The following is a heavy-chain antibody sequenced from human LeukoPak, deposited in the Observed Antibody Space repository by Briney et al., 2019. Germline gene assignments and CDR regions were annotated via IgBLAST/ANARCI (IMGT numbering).Heavy chain of an antibody. CDR2: IYYSGST. J-gene: IGHJ3*02. D-gene: IGHD2-15*01. V-gene: IGHV4-59*01. Sequence: PSETLSLTCTVSGGSISSYYWSWIRQPPGKGLEWIGYIYYSGSTHYNPSLNSRVTISVDTSKNQFSLKLSSVTAADTAVYYCARDCGGGPDAFDIWGQGTMVTVSS. CDR1: GGSISSYY. CDR3: ARDCGGGPDAFDI.